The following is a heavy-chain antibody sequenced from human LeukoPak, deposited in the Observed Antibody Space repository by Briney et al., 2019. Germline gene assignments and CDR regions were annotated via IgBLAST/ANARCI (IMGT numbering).Heavy chain of an antibody. V-gene: IGHV3-30*01. CDR3: ARVAATTFYHFNYMDV. D-gene: IGHD2/OR15-2a*01. CDR1: GFIISHHA. CDR2: ISNDATEK. Sequence: GSLRLSCAASGFIISHHAMVWVRQAPGKGLEWVALISNDATEKYYADSVKGRFTISRDTSKSSLSLQMNTLRTDDTAVYFCARVAATTFYHFNYMDVWGKRSTVTVSS. J-gene: IGHJ6*04.